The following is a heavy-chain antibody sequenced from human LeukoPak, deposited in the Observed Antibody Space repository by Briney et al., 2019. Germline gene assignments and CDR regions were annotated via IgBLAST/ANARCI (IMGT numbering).Heavy chain of an antibody. D-gene: IGHD3-9*01. CDR2: INPNSGGT. CDR1: GYTFTGYY. Sequence: GASVKVSCKASGYTFTGYYMHWVRQAPGQGLEWMGWINPNSGGTNYAQKFHGRVTMTRDTSISTAYMELSRLRSDDTAVFYCARSFNHFDWLLWDYWGQGTLVTVSS. J-gene: IGHJ4*02. V-gene: IGHV1-2*02. CDR3: ARSFNHFDWLLWDY.